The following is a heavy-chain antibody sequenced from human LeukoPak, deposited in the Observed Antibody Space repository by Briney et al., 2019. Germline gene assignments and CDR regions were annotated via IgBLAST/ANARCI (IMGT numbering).Heavy chain of an antibody. J-gene: IGHJ4*02. Sequence: ASVKVSCKSSGYTFTGYYMHWVRQAPGQGLEWMGWINTKSGGTHYAQKFRGRFTMTRDTSISTGYMELSSLRDDDTAVYYCARDEGWNYVNYFDFWGQGTLVTVSS. V-gene: IGHV1-2*02. D-gene: IGHD1-7*01. CDR2: INTKSGGT. CDR1: GYTFTGYY. CDR3: ARDEGWNYVNYFDF.